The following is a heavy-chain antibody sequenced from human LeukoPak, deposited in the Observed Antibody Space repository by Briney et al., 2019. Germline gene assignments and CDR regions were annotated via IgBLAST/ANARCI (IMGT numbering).Heavy chain of an antibody. CDR3: ARAPVGATSPVYDY. D-gene: IGHD1-26*01. J-gene: IGHJ4*02. Sequence: SVKVSCKASGGTFSSYAISWVRQAPGQGLEWMGGIIPIFGTANYAQKFEGRVTITTDESTSTAYMEPSSLRSEDTAVYYCARAPVGATSPVYDYWGQGTLVTVSS. V-gene: IGHV1-69*05. CDR1: GGTFSSYA. CDR2: IIPIFGTA.